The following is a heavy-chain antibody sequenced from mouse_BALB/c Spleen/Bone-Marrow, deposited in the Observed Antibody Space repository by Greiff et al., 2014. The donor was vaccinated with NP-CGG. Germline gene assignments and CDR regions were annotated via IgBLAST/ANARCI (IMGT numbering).Heavy chain of an antibody. CDR3: AGTILGYYFDY. J-gene: IGHJ2*01. V-gene: IGHV1-14*01. Sequence: VQLQQSGPKPVKPGASVKMSCKASGYTFTSYVMHWVKQKPGQGLEWIGYIHPYNDGTKYNERFKGKATLTSDKSSSTAYMELSSLTSEDSAVYYCAGTILGYYFDYWGQGTTLTVSS. CDR2: IHPYNDGT. D-gene: IGHD2-10*02. CDR1: GYTFTSYV.